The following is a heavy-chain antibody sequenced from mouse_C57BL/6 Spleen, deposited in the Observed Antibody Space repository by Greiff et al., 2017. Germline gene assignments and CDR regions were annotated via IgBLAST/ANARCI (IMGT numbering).Heavy chain of an antibody. CDR1: GFNIKDDY. Sequence: VQLKESGAELVRPGASVKLSCTASGFNIKDDYMHWVKQRPEQGLEWIGWIDPENGDTEYASKFQGKATITADTSSNTAYLQLSSLTSEDTAVYYCTTGVITNFDVWGTGTTVTVSS. V-gene: IGHV14-4*01. CDR3: TTGVITNFDV. D-gene: IGHD2-4*01. J-gene: IGHJ1*03. CDR2: IDPENGDT.